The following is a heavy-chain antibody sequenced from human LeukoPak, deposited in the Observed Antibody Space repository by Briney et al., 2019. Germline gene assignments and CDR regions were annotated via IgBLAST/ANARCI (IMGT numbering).Heavy chain of an antibody. D-gene: IGHD4-17*01. CDR1: GGSFSGYY. Sequence: SETLSPTCAVYGGSFSGYYWSWIRQPPGKGLEWIGEINHSGSTNYNPSLKSRVTISVDTSKNRFSLKLSSVTAADTAVYYCARDGDYGDGNYWGQGTLVTVSS. V-gene: IGHV4-34*01. CDR2: INHSGST. CDR3: ARDGDYGDGNY. J-gene: IGHJ4*02.